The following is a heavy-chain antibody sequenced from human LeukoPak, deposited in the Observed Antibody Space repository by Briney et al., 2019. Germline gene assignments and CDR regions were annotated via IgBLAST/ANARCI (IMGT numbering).Heavy chain of an antibody. D-gene: IGHD6-13*01. Sequence: ASVKVSCKASGYTFTGYYMHWVRQAPGQGLEWMGWINPNSGGTNYAQKFQGRVTMTRDTSISTAYMELSRPRSDDTAVYYCARDKRHSSSWYYYYYYMDVWGKGTTVTVSS. CDR1: GYTFTGYY. V-gene: IGHV1-2*02. CDR2: INPNSGGT. J-gene: IGHJ6*03. CDR3: ARDKRHSSSWYYYYYYMDV.